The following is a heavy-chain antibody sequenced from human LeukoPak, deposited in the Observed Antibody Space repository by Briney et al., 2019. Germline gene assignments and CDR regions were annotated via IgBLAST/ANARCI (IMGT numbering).Heavy chain of an antibody. J-gene: IGHJ6*02. CDR1: GYTFTGYY. Sequence: GASVKVSCKASGYTFTGYYMHWVRQAPGQGLEWMGWINPNSGGTNYAQKFQGRVTMTRDTSISTAYMELSRLRSDDTAVYYCAREGRYYYDSSATNRGVDYYYYGMDVWGQGTTVTVSS. V-gene: IGHV1-2*02. D-gene: IGHD3-22*01. CDR3: AREGRYYYDSSATNRGVDYYYYGMDV. CDR2: INPNSGGT.